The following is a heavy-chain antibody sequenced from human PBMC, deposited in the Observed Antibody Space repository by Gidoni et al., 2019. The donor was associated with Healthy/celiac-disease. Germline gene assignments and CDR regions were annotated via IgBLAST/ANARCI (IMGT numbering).Heavy chain of an antibody. V-gene: IGHV3-21*01. J-gene: IGHJ4*02. D-gene: IGHD3-22*01. CDR2: ISSSSSYI. Sequence: EVQLVESGGGLVKPGGSLRLSCAASRFTFSTYSMNWVRQAPGKGLGWVSSISSSSSYIYYADSVKGRFTISRDNAKNSLYLQMNSLRAEDTAVYYCARDVGSSSGPNQKGVFDYWGQGTLVTVSS. CDR1: RFTFSTYS. CDR3: ARDVGSSSGPNQKGVFDY.